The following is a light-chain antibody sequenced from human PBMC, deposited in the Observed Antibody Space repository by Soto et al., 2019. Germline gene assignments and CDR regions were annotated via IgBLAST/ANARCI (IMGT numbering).Light chain of an antibody. V-gene: IGKV1-39*01. J-gene: IGKJ2*01. CDR2: GAS. Sequence: DIQMTQSPSSLSASVGDRVTITCRASQSISTYLNWYQHKSGKAPNLLIYGASRLQSGVPSRFSGSGSGTDFTLTINSLQPEDFATYYCQQSHSVPYTFGQGTKMEIK. CDR3: QQSHSVPYT. CDR1: QSISTY.